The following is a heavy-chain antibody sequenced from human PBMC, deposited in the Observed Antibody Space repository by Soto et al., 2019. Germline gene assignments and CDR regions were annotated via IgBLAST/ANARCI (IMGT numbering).Heavy chain of an antibody. V-gene: IGHV1-3*01. CDR2: INPLNGKT. CDR1: GYDFSRHG. D-gene: IGHD2-8*01. Sequence: VSVKVSCKTSGYDFSRHGIQWVRQAPGQSIEWMGLINPLNGKTKYSQTFQGRVTFTRDTSASTVYMELSGLTSEDTAVFYCVRDKTEYYARPASSHGRDVFDXSGQVTTVTV. CDR3: VRDKTEYYARPASSHGRDVFDX. J-gene: IGHJ3*02.